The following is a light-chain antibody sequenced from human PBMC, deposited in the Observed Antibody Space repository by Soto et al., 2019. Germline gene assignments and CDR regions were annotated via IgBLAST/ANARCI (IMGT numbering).Light chain of an antibody. CDR1: QNINNY. CDR2: AAA. CDR3: QQTYMTPPWA. J-gene: IGKJ1*01. V-gene: IGKV1-39*01. Sequence: DIQMTQSPSSLSASVGDRVTMTCRASQNINNYLNWYQQKPGKAPKLLIFAAANLEIGIPSRFSGSGSGTDFTLSISNLQPEDFVTYFCQQTYMTPPWAFGQGTKVEI.